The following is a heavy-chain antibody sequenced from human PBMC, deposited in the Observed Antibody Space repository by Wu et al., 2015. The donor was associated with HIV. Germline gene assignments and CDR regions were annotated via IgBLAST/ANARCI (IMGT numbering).Heavy chain of an antibody. Sequence: QVQLVQSGAEVKKPGASVEVSCKASGYTFTSYYMHWVRQAPGQGLEWMGIINPSGGSTSYAQKFQGRVTMTRDTSTSTVYMELSSLRSEDTAVYYCAREGSGSPRAYYFDYWGQGTLVTVSS. D-gene: IGHD3-10*01. J-gene: IGHJ4*02. CDR2: INPSGGST. CDR3: AREGSGSPRAYYFDY. V-gene: IGHV1-46*01. CDR1: GYTFTSYY.